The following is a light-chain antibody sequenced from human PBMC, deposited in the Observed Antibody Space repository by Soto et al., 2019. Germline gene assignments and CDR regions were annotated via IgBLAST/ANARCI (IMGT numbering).Light chain of an antibody. CDR3: QSYDSSLCGSWV. CDR1: SSNIGAGYD. Sequence: QSVLTQPPSVSGAPGQRVTISCTGSSSNIGAGYDVHWYQQLPGTAPKLLIYGNSNRPSGVPDRFSGSKSGTSASLAITGLQAEDESDYYCQSYDSSLCGSWVFGGGTKLTVI. J-gene: IGLJ3*02. V-gene: IGLV1-40*01. CDR2: GNS.